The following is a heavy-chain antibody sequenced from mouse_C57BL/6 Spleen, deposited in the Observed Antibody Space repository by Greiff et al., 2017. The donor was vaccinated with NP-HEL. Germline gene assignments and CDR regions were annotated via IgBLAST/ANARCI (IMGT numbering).Heavy chain of an antibody. CDR1: SYTFTDYY. Sequence: QVQLKESGAELVRPGASVKLSCKASSYTFTDYYINWVKQRPGQGLEWIARFYPGSGNTYYNEKFKGKATLTAETSSSTAYMQLSSLTSEDSAVYFCARNGFNWGQGTSVTVSS. CDR3: ARNGFN. V-gene: IGHV1-76*01. D-gene: IGHD2-2*01. J-gene: IGHJ4*01. CDR2: FYPGSGNT.